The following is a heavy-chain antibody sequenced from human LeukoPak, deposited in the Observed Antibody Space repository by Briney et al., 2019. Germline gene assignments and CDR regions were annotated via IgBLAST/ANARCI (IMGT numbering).Heavy chain of an antibody. D-gene: IGHD3-10*01. V-gene: IGHV4-39*01. CDR2: IYYSGST. J-gene: IGHJ3*02. Sequence: SETLSPTCTVSGGSISSSSYYWGWIRQPPGKGLEWIGSIYYSGSTYYNPSLKSRVTISVDTSKNQFSLKLSSVTAADTAVYYCARLVHAFDIWGQGTMVTVSS. CDR1: GGSISSSSYY. CDR3: ARLVHAFDI.